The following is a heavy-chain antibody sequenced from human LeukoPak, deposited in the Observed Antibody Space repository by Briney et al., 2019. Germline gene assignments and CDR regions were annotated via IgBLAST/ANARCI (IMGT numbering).Heavy chain of an antibody. J-gene: IGHJ4*02. D-gene: IGHD5-18*01. CDR1: GFTFSDYA. V-gene: IGHV3-48*01. Sequence: PGGSLRLSCAGSGFTFSDYAINRVRQAPGKGLEWVSYISSTSNTIFYADSVKGRFTISRDNAKNSLYLQMSSLRVEDTAVYYCAKDLSNSHRYYFDYWGQGTLVTVSS. CDR3: AKDLSNSHRYYFDY. CDR2: ISSTSNTI.